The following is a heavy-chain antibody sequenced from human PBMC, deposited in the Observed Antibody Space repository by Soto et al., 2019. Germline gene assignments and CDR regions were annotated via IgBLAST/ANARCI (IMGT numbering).Heavy chain of an antibody. CDR3: ARSLFMVAPDNEPFDY. Sequence: PGGSLRLSSEGSGFPFSSYAMSWVRQTPEKGLEWVAGISGGGNDRYYADFVQGRFTFSRDNSRNILYLQMNILRAEDTAMYYCARSLFMVAPDNEPFDYWGQGTLVTVSS. V-gene: IGHV3-23*01. CDR2: ISGGGNDR. D-gene: IGHD5-12*01. J-gene: IGHJ4*02. CDR1: GFPFSSYA.